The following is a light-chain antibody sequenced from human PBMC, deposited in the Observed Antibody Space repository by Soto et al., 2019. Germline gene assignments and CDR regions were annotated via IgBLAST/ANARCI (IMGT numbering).Light chain of an antibody. J-gene: IGKJ1*01. CDR2: GAS. CDR3: QHYGRSPWT. V-gene: IGKV3-20*01. CDR1: QSVGSRY. Sequence: EIVLTQYPGTLSLSPGERATLSCRASQSVGSRYLAWYQQKPGQAPRLLIYGASSRATGIPDRFSGSGSGTDFTLTVSRLEPEDFAVYYCQHYGRSPWTVGQGTKVEIK.